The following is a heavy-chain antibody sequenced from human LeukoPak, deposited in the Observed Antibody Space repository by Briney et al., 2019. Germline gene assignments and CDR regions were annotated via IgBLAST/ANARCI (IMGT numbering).Heavy chain of an antibody. CDR2: IKQDGSEK. CDR3: AKKSHCSGGSCYSED. D-gene: IGHD2-15*01. Sequence: SGGSLRLSCAASGFTFSSYWMSWVRQAPGKGLEWVANIKQDGSEKYYVDSVKGRFTISRDNSKNTLYLQMNSLRTEDTAVYYCAKKSHCSGGSCYSEDWGQGTLVTVSS. J-gene: IGHJ4*02. CDR1: GFTFSSYW. V-gene: IGHV3-7*01.